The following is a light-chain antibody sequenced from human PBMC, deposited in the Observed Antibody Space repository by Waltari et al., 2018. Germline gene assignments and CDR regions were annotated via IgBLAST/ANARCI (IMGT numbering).Light chain of an antibody. J-gene: IGKJ1*01. CDR1: QSVSNN. CDR2: GAS. V-gene: IGKV3D-15*01. CDR3: HQYNRWPRT. Sequence: EIVMTQPPATLSVSPGERATLSCRASQSVSNNLAWYQQKPGQTPRRLIYGASIRATGIPASFSGSGSGTEFTLTISSLQSEDFAVYYCHQYNRWPRTFGQGTKVEIK.